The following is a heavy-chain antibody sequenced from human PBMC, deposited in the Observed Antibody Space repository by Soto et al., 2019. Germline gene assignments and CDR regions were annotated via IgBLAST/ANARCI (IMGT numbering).Heavy chain of an antibody. CDR2: INPSGGST. J-gene: IGHJ4*02. CDR3: GRNSYYYYDSSVTHPAF. Sequence: ASVKVSCKASGYTFTSHYMHWVRQAPGQGLEWMGIINPSGGSTSYAQKFQGRVTMTRDTSTSTVYMELSSLRSEDTAVYYCGRNSYYYYDSSVTHPAFWGQGTLVTVSS. CDR1: GYTFTSHY. V-gene: IGHV1-46*01. D-gene: IGHD3-22*01.